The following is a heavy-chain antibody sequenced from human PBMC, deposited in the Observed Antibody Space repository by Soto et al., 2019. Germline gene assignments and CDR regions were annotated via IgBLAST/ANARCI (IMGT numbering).Heavy chain of an antibody. V-gene: IGHV3-30*03. CDR2: ISYDGSNK. J-gene: IGHJ3*02. CDR3: ARLRDYGDYVDAFDI. D-gene: IGHD4-17*01. Sequence: VGSLRLSCAASGLTFSRYDMHWVRQAPGKGLEWVTAISYDGSNKYYGDSVKGRFTISRDNSKNTLYLQINSLRAEDTAVYYYARLRDYGDYVDAFDIWGQGTMVTVSS. CDR1: GLTFSRYD.